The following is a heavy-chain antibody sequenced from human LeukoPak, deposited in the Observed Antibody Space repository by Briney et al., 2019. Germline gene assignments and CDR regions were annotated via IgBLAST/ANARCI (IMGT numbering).Heavy chain of an antibody. V-gene: IGHV3-49*03. D-gene: IGHD3-16*02. Sequence: PGGSLRLSCTASGFTFGDYAMSWFRQAPGKGLEWVGFIRSKAYGGTTEYAASVKGRFTISRDDSESIAYLQMNSLKTEDTAVYYCTRDRNDYVWGSYRYLSDYWGQGTLVTVSS. CDR2: IRSKAYGGTT. CDR1: GFTFGDYA. CDR3: TRDRNDYVWGSYRYLSDY. J-gene: IGHJ4*02.